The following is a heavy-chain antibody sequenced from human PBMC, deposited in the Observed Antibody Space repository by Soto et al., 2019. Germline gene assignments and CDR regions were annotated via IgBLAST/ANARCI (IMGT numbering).Heavy chain of an antibody. Sequence: EGSLRLSCAASGFTFSSYAMHWVRQAPGKGLEWVAVISYDGRNKYYADSVKGRFTISRDNSKNTLYLQLNSWRSEDPAVHYFARRSAAAENGDYYGMDVGGQGTTVTVSS. V-gene: IGHV3-30*04. J-gene: IGHJ6*02. CDR2: ISYDGRNK. CDR3: ARRSAAAENGDYYGMDV. CDR1: GFTFSSYA. D-gene: IGHD6-13*01.